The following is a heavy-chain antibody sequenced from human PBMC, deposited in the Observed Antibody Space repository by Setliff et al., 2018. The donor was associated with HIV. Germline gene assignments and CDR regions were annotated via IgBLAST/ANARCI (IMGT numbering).Heavy chain of an antibody. CDR1: GGSINPYY. CDR2: IYYTGST. V-gene: IGHV4-59*12. CDR3: ARSLGITYFDL. Sequence: SETLSLTCTVSGGSINPYYWIWIRQPPGKRLEWIGLIYYTGSTHYNPYLKSRVIMSVDTSKNVFSLKLTSLTAADTAVYYCARSLGITYFDLWGRGTLVTVSS. J-gene: IGHJ2*01. D-gene: IGHD7-27*01.